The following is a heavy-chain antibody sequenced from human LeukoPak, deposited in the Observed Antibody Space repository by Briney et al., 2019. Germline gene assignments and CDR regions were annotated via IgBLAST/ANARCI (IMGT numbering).Heavy chain of an antibody. D-gene: IGHD5-12*01. CDR2: IIPLLDIA. V-gene: IGHV1-69*04. CDR3: ARDNIYEGGSGLGGPNYFDY. J-gene: IGHJ4*02. Sequence: ASVRVSCKASGGTFTNYAITWVRQAPGQGLECMGRIIPLLDIATYAQKFQGRVTITADKSTSTAYMELSSLTSEDTAVYYCARDNIYEGGSGLGGPNYFDYWGQGTLVTVSS. CDR1: GGTFTNYA.